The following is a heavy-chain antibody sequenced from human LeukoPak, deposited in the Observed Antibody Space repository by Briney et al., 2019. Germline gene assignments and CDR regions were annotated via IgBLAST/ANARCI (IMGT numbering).Heavy chain of an antibody. Sequence: ASVKVSCKASGYTFTGYYMHWVRQAPGQGLEWMGWINPNSGGTNYAQKFQGRVTMTRDTSISTAYVELSRLRSDDTAVYYCARDYGGNSVFRDYWGQGTLVTVSS. V-gene: IGHV1-2*02. CDR2: INPNSGGT. CDR1: GYTFTGYY. J-gene: IGHJ4*02. CDR3: ARDYGGNSVFRDY. D-gene: IGHD4-23*01.